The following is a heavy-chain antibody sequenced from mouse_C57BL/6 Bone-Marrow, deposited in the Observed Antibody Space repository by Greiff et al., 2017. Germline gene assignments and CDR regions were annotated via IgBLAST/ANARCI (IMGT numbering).Heavy chain of an antibody. V-gene: IGHV2-3*01. CDR2: IWGDGST. CDR3: AKPDDGYAYWYFDV. D-gene: IGHD2-3*01. J-gene: IGHJ1*03. Sequence: VKLVESGPGLVAPSQSLSITCTVSGFSFTSYGVSWVRQPPGKGLEWLGVIWGDGSTNYHSALISRLSISKDNSKSQVFLKLNSLQTDDTATYYCAKPDDGYAYWYFDVWGTGTTVTVSS. CDR1: GFSFTSYG.